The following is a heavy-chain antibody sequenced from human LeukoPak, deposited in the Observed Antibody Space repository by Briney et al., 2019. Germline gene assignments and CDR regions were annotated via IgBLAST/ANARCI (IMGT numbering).Heavy chain of an antibody. J-gene: IGHJ4*02. CDR3: TTISNQVPASPHR. CDR1: GFTFSDAW. V-gene: IGHV3-15*01. Sequence: GGSLTLSCAASGFTFSDAWMTWVRQAPGKGPEWVGRIKSKTYGVTTTYAAPVKGRFTISRDDLNNTLYLQMNSLKTDDTAVYYCTTISNQVPASPHRWGQGTLVTVSS. CDR2: IKSKTYGVTT. D-gene: IGHD2-21*02.